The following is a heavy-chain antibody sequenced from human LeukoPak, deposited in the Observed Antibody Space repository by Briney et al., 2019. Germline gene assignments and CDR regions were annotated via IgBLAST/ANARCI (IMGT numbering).Heavy chain of an antibody. D-gene: IGHD1-14*01. CDR1: GGSISSYY. CDR2: IYHSGNT. CDR3: ARVPGPNWFDP. J-gene: IGHJ5*02. Sequence: SETLSLTCTVSGGSISSYYWGWIRQPPGKGLEWIGSIYHSGNTYYNPSLKSRVTISVDTSKNQISLKLSSVTAAGTAVYFCARVPGPNWFDPWGQGTLVTVSS. V-gene: IGHV4-38-2*02.